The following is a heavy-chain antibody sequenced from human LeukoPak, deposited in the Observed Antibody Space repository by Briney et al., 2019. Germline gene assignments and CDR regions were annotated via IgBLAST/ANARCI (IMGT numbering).Heavy chain of an antibody. J-gene: IGHJ3*02. CDR3: AKVYLRNDAFDI. D-gene: IGHD2-8*01. CDR1: GFTFSSYS. Sequence: GGSLRLSCAASGFTFSSYSMNWVRQAPGKGLEWVSAISGSGGSTYYADSVKGRFTISRDNSKNTLYLQMNSLRAEDTAVYYCAKVYLRNDAFDIWGQGTMVTVSS. V-gene: IGHV3-23*01. CDR2: ISGSGGST.